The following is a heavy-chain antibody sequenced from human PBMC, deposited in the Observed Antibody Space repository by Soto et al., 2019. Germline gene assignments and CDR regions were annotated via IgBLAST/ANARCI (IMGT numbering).Heavy chain of an antibody. CDR1: GYTFTSYS. V-gene: IGHV1-18*04. CDR3: ARDAPPADY. Sequence: QVQLVQSGAEVKKPGASVKVSCKASGYTFTSYSISWVRQAPGQGLEWMGWISAHNGNTNYAHMFQGRVTMTTDTSTNTAYMELRSLRSDATAVYYCARDAPPADYWGQGTLVTVSS. J-gene: IGHJ4*02. CDR2: ISAHNGNT.